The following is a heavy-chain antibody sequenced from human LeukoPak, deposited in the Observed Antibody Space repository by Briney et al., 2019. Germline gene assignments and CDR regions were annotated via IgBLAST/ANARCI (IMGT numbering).Heavy chain of an antibody. Sequence: GGSLRLSCAAFGFTFTTNPMTWVRQAPGEGLEWVSSISGSGTNTYYADSVRGRFTIPRDNYKNMLYLQMNILRAEDTAVYYCAKSPYPYSTSWTHGDYWGQGTLVTVSS. CDR3: AKSPYPYSTSWTHGDY. CDR2: ISGSGTNT. D-gene: IGHD6-13*01. CDR1: GFTFTTNP. V-gene: IGHV3-23*01. J-gene: IGHJ4*02.